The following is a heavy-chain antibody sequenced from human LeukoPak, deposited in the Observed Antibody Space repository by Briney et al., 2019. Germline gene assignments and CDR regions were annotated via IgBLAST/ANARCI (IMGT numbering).Heavy chain of an antibody. J-gene: IGHJ3*01. CDR1: GFTFSSYW. D-gene: IGHD3-16*01. Sequence: GGSLRLSCAASGFTFSSYWAHWVRQVPGKGLVWVSRINSDGSTTTYADSVKGRFTISRDNANNTLYLQMNSLRAEDTAVYYRARVSGGLPLWGQGTMVTVSS. V-gene: IGHV3-74*01. CDR3: ARVSGGLPL. CDR2: INSDGSTT.